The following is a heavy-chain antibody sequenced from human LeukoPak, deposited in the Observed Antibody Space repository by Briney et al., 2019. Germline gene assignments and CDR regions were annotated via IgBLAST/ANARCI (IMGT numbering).Heavy chain of an antibody. CDR3: ARDRDSTTIFGVVTREDCFDP. J-gene: IGHJ5*02. D-gene: IGHD3-3*01. V-gene: IGHV4-61*02. CDR2: IYTSGST. Sequence: SETLSLTCSVSGGSISSGSYYWSWIRQPAGKGLEWIGRIYTSGSTNYNPSLKSRVTISVDAFKNQFSLKLDSVTAADTAMYYCARDRDSTTIFGVVTREDCFDPWGQGTLVTVSS. CDR1: GGSISSGSYY.